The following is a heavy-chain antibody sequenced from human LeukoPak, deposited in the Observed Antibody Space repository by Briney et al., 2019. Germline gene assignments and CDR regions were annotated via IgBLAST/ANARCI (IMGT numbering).Heavy chain of an antibody. CDR2: ISWDDDK. J-gene: IGHJ4*02. D-gene: IGHD3-16*01. V-gene: IGHV2-5*02. CDR3: VHSGRWGAPSFDY. Sequence: NGSAPTLVKAKQTLTLTCTFSGLSLGTRGVGVGWIRQPPGKALEWIALISWDDDKLYSPSLKSKLTITQDTSKNQVVLTMTNMDPVDTATYYCVHSGRWGAPSFDYWGQGTLVTVSS. CDR1: GLSLGTRGVG.